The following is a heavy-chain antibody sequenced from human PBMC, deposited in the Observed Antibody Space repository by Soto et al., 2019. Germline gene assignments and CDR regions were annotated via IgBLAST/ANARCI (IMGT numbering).Heavy chain of an antibody. V-gene: IGHV3-30*18. J-gene: IGHJ4*02. CDR1: GFAFSSYG. CDR3: AKDTYYHDSSGYYVFDH. D-gene: IGHD3-22*01. Sequence: QVQLVESGGGVVQPGKSLRLSCAASGFAFSSYGIHWVRQAPGKGLEWVAGISNDGSKKYYADSVKGQFTISRDNSENTLHLQMNGLRAEDTAVYYCAKDTYYHDSSGYYVFDHWGQGTLVTVSS. CDR2: ISNDGSKK.